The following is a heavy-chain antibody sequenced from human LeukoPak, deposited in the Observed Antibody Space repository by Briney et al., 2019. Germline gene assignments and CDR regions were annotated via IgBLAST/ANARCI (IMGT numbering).Heavy chain of an antibody. D-gene: IGHD6-19*01. CDR3: ARGRRAVAGTCWFDP. J-gene: IGHJ5*02. CDR1: GGSFSGYC. V-gene: IGHV4-34*01. CDR2: INHSGST. Sequence: SETLSLTCAVYGGSFSGYCWSWIRQPPGKGLEWIREINHSGSTNYNPSLKSRVTISVDTSKNQFSLKLSSVTAADTAVYYCARGRRAVAGTCWFDPWGQGTLVTVSS.